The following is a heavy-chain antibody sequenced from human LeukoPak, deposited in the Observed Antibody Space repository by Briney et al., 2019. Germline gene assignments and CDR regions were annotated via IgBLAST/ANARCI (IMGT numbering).Heavy chain of an antibody. CDR2: INHSGST. CDR1: GGSFSGYY. CDR3: ARHQWLVFGWFDP. D-gene: IGHD6-19*01. J-gene: IGHJ5*02. V-gene: IGHV4-34*01. Sequence: SETLSLTCAVYGGSFSGYYWSWIRQPPGKGLEWIGEINHSGSTNYNPSLKSRVTISVGTSKNQFSLKLSSVTAADTAVYYCARHQWLVFGWFDPWGQGTLVTVSS.